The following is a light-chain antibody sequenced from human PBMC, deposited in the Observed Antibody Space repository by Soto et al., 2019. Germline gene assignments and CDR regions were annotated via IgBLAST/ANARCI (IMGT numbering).Light chain of an antibody. CDR2: EGS. CDR3: CSYACPNAHVV. J-gene: IGLJ2*01. Sequence: QSVLTQPASVSGSPGQSITISCTGTSSDVGSDNLVYWYQHHPGKAPKLMIYEGSTRPSGVSARFSASMSGNTASLTISGLQAEDEAADYCCSYACPNAHVVFGGGTKVTVL. V-gene: IGLV2-23*01. CDR1: SSDVGSDNL.